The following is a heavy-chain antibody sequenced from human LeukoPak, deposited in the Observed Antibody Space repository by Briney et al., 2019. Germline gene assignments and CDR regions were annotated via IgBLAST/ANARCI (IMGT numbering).Heavy chain of an antibody. J-gene: IGHJ4*02. Sequence: PSETLSLTCTVSGGSISSSSYYWGWIRQPPGKGLEWFGSIYYSGSTYYNPSLKSRVTISVDTSKNQFSLKLSSVTAADTGVYYCARQAVDYDILTAYFDYWGQGTLVTVSS. CDR3: ARQAVDYDILTAYFDY. V-gene: IGHV4-39*01. D-gene: IGHD3-9*01. CDR2: IYYSGST. CDR1: GGSISSSSYY.